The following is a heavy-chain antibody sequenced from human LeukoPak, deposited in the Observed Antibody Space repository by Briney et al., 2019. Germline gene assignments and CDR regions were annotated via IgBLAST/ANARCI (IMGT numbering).Heavy chain of an antibody. CDR2: GSYSGST. CDR1: GGSISSYY. CDR3: ARAYGSYSFDY. Sequence: SETLSLTCTVSGGSISSYYWNWIRQPPGKGLEWIGYGSYSGSTDYNPSLKSRVTISVDTSKNQFSLKLSSVTATDTAVYYCARAYGSYSFDYWGQGTLVTVSS. V-gene: IGHV4-59*01. J-gene: IGHJ4*02. D-gene: IGHD1-26*01.